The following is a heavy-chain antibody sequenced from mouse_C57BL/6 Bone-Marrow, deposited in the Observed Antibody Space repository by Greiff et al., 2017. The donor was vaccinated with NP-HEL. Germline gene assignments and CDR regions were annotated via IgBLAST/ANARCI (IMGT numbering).Heavy chain of an antibody. Sequence: EVQLQQSGAELVRPGASVKLSCTASGFNIKDDYMHWVKQRPEQGLEWIGWIDPENGDTEYASKFQGKATITADTSSNTAYLQLSSLTSEDTAVYYCTPFPMDYWGQGTSVTVSS. CDR1: GFNIKDDY. J-gene: IGHJ4*01. CDR2: IDPENGDT. CDR3: TPFPMDY. V-gene: IGHV14-4*01.